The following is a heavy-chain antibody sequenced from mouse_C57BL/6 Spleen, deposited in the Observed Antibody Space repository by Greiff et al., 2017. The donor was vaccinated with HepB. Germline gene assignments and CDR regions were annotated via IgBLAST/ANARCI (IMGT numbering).Heavy chain of an antibody. D-gene: IGHD2-2*01. J-gene: IGHJ4*01. Sequence: QVQLQQPGAELVMPGASVKLSCKASGYTFTSYWMHWVKQRPGQGLEWIGEIDPSDSYTNYNQKFKGKSTLTVDKSSSTAYMQLSSLTSEDSAVYCWARRGYGYDEAMDYWGQGTSVTVSS. CDR2: IDPSDSYT. CDR3: ARRGYGYDEAMDY. V-gene: IGHV1-69*01. CDR1: GYTFTSYW.